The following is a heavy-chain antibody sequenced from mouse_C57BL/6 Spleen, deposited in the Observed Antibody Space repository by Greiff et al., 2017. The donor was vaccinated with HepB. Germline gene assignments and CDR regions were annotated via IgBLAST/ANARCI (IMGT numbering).Heavy chain of an antibody. CDR3: TSLLLFYYFDY. D-gene: IGHD1-1*01. J-gene: IGHJ2*01. CDR2: IDPETGGT. CDR1: GYTFTDYE. Sequence: QVQLKQSGAELVRPGASVTLSCKASGYTFTDYEMHWVKQTPVHGLEWIGAIDPETGGTAYNQKFKGKAILTADKSSSTAYMELRSLTSEDSAVYYCTSLLLFYYFDYWGQGTTLTVSS. V-gene: IGHV1-15*01.